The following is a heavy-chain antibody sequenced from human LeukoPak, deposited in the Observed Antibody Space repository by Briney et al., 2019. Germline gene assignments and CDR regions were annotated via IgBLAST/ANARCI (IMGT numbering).Heavy chain of an antibody. CDR3: AKDVNSSGYYLGFDY. D-gene: IGHD3-22*01. Sequence: GGSLRLSCAASGFTFSTYAMSWVRQAPGKGLEWVTTISGGGDKQYADHVKGRFTVSRDDSKNTLYLQMNSLRAEDTALYYCAKDVNSSGYYLGFDYWGQGTLVPVSS. CDR2: ISGGGDK. J-gene: IGHJ4*02. V-gene: IGHV3-23*01. CDR1: GFTFSTYA.